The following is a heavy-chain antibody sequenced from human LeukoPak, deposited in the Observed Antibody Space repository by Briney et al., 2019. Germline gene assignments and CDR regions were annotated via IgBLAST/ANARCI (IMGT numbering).Heavy chain of an antibody. CDR1: GGTFSSYA. D-gene: IGHD4-11*01. V-gene: IGHV1-69*04. Sequence: SVKVSCKASGGTFSSYAISWVRQAPGQGLEWMGRIIPILGIANYAQKFQGRVTITADKSTSTAYMELSSLRSEDTAVYYCARLTSNWYFDLWGRGTLVTVSP. J-gene: IGHJ2*01. CDR3: ARLTSNWYFDL. CDR2: IIPILGIA.